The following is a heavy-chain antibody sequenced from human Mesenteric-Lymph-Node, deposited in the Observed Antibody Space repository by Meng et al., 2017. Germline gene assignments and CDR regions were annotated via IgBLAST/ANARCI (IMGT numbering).Heavy chain of an antibody. Sequence: QVPLQESGPGLVKPSQTLSLTCTVSGGSISSGSYYWSWIRQPAGKGLEWIGRLYTSGSTNYNPSLKSRVTISVDTSKNQFSLHLTSVTAADTAVYYCARGGEGFHYGPNWFDPWGQGILVTVSS. CDR3: ARGGEGFHYGPNWFDP. D-gene: IGHD4/OR15-4a*01. J-gene: IGHJ5*02. CDR1: GGSISSGSYY. V-gene: IGHV4-61*02. CDR2: LYTSGST.